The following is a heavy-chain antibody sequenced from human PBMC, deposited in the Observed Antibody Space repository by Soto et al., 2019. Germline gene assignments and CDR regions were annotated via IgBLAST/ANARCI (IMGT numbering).Heavy chain of an antibody. CDR2: IKEDGSEK. D-gene: IGHD1-26*01. V-gene: IGHV3-7*03. Sequence: GGSLRLSCVASGFSFSTFSMTWVRQAPGKGLEWVAKIKEDGSEKYYVDSLKGRFTVSRDNAKNSLFLQINSLKVEDTAVYYCARGRGYYYGMDVWGPGTSVTVSS. CDR3: ARGRGYYYGMDV. J-gene: IGHJ6*02. CDR1: GFSFSTFS.